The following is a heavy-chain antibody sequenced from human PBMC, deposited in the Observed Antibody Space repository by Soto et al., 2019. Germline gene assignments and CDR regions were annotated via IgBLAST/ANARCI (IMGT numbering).Heavy chain of an antibody. CDR2: INHSGST. V-gene: IGHV4-34*01. D-gene: IGHD2-15*01. CDR1: GGSFSGYY. J-gene: IGHJ6*02. CDR3: ARGHKLLLPPRYYYGMDV. Sequence: SETLSLTCAVYGGSFSGYYWSWIRQPPGKGLEWIGEINHSGSTNYNPSLKSRVTISVDTSKNQFSLKLSSVTAADTAVYYCARGHKLLLPPRYYYGMDVWGQGTTVTVSS.